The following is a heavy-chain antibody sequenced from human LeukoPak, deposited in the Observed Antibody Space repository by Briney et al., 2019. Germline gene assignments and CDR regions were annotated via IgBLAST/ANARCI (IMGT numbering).Heavy chain of an antibody. CDR3: ARHSRRRGYGSGGVDP. D-gene: IGHD3-10*01. V-gene: IGHV4-34*01. CDR2: INHSGST. J-gene: IGHJ5*02. CDR1: GGSFSGYY. Sequence: SETLSLTCAVYGGSFSGYYWSWIRQPPGKGLEWIGEINHSGSTNYNPSLKSRVTISVDTSKNQFSLKLSSVTAADTAVYYCARHSRRRGYGSGGVDPWGQGTLVTVSS.